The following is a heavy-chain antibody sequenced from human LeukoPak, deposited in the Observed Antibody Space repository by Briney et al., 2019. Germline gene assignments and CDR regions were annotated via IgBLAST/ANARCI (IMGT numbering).Heavy chain of an antibody. CDR1: GFTCSSFS. Sequence: GGSLSLSCVASGFTCSSFSMNGVGQAPGKGLEWISYITSSSSTIYYADSVKGRFTISRDNAKNSLYLQMNSLRDEDTAVYYCARGTSPFDPWGRGTLVTVSS. J-gene: IGHJ5*02. CDR3: ARGTSPFDP. CDR2: ITSSSSTI. V-gene: IGHV3-48*02.